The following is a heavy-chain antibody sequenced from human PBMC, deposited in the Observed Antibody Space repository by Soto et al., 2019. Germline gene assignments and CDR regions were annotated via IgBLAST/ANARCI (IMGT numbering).Heavy chain of an antibody. D-gene: IGHD3-22*01. CDR2: INHSGGT. Sequence: SETLSLTCAVYGGSFSAYYWSWIRQPPGKGLEWIGEINHSGGTSYNPSLKSRVTISVDTSKSQFSLKLTSVTAADRAVYYCARGSVDTVDSSGFYEYWGPGTTVTVS. V-gene: IGHV4-34*01. CDR3: ARGSVDTVDSSGFYEY. CDR1: GGSFSAYY. J-gene: IGHJ4*02.